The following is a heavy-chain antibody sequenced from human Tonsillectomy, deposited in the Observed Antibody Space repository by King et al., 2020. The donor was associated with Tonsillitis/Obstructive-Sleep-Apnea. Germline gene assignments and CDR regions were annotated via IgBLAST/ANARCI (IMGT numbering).Heavy chain of an antibody. J-gene: IGHJ3*02. CDR2: ISYSGST. Sequence: HVQLQESGPGLVKPSETLSLTCTVSGGSISSYYWSWIRQPPGKGLEWIGYISYSGSTNYSPSLTSRVTISVDTSKNQFSLRLSSVTAADTAVYYCARHSRRTNNDAFDIWGQGTMVTVSS. CDR3: ARHSRRTNNDAFDI. D-gene: IGHD2-2*01. V-gene: IGHV4-59*08. CDR1: GGSISSYY.